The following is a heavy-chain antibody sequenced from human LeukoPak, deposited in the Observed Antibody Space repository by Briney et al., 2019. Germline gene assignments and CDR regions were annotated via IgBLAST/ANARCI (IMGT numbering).Heavy chain of an antibody. CDR3: ARDPIAVAGPYFDY. J-gene: IGHJ4*02. V-gene: IGHV1-2*02. D-gene: IGHD6-19*01. CDR2: INPNSGGT. Sequence: GASVKVSCKASGYTFTGYYTHWVRQAPGQGLEWMGWINPNSGGTNYAQKFQGRVTMTRDTSISTAYMELSRLRSDDTAVYYCARDPIAVAGPYFDYWGQGTLVTVSS. CDR1: GYTFTGYY.